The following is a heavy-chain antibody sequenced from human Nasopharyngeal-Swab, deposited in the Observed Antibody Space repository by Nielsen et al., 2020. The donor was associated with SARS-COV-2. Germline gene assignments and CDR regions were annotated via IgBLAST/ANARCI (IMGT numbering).Heavy chain of an antibody. Sequence: GESLKISCAASGFTFSRYRTHCVRLPPGKGLEWVSQIDVDGRRTTYADSVKGRFTISRDNAKNTLYLQMNSLRAEDTAVYYCVRGGLGTGLENWGQGTLVTVSS. D-gene: IGHD1-14*01. CDR3: VRGGLGTGLEN. V-gene: IGHV3-74*01. J-gene: IGHJ4*02. CDR2: IDVDGRRT. CDR1: GFTFSRYR.